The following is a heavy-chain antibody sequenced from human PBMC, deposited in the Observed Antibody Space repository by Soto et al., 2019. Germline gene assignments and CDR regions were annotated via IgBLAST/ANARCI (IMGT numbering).Heavy chain of an antibody. CDR1: GFTFSSYG. CDR3: SRVGYSGYDLPGAYYYGMDV. Sequence: QVQLVESGGGVVQPGRSLRLSCAASGFTFSSYGMHWVRQAPGKGLEWVAVISYDGSNKYYADSVKGRFTISRDNSKNTLYLQMNSLRAEDTAVYYASRVGYSGYDLPGAYYYGMDVWGQGTTVTVSS. J-gene: IGHJ6*02. V-gene: IGHV3-30*03. D-gene: IGHD5-12*01. CDR2: ISYDGSNK.